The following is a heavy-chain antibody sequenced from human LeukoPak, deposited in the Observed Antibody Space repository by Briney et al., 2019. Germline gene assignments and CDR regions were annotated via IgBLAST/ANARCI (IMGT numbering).Heavy chain of an antibody. CDR2: INPNSGGT. Sequence: GASVKVSCKASGYTFTGYYMHWVRQAPGQGLEWMGRINPNSGGTNYAQKFQGRVTMTMDTSISTAYMELSRLRSDDTAVYYCARDGSSSYYFDYWGQGTLVTVSS. D-gene: IGHD6-6*01. V-gene: IGHV1-2*06. J-gene: IGHJ4*02. CDR3: ARDGSSSYYFDY. CDR1: GYTFTGYY.